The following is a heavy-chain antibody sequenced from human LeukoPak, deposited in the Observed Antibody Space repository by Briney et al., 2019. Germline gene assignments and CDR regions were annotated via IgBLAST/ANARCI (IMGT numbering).Heavy chain of an antibody. V-gene: IGHV4-39*01. CDR1: GGSISSSSYY. J-gene: IGHJ4*02. D-gene: IGHD3-16*02. CDR2: ISYSGST. Sequence: SETLSLTCTVSGGSISSSSYYWGWIRQPPGKGLEWIGSISYSGSTYYNPSLKSRVTISVDTSKKQFSLKLSSVTAADTAVYYCARSGPRLGELSYNNWGQGTLVTVSS. CDR3: ARSGPRLGELSYNN.